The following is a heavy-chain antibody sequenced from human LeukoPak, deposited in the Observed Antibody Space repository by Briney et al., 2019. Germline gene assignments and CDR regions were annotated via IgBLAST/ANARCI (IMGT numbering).Heavy chain of an antibody. CDR3: ARYGGNDYSEFDY. J-gene: IGHJ4*02. CDR2: IYHSGST. Sequence: PSETLSLTCAVSGYSISSGYYWGWIRQPPGKGLEWIGSIYHSGSTYYNPSLKSRVTISVDTSKNQFSLKLSSVTAADTAVFYCARYGGNDYSEFDYWGQGTLVTVSS. V-gene: IGHV4-38-2*01. D-gene: IGHD4-11*01. CDR1: GYSISSGYY.